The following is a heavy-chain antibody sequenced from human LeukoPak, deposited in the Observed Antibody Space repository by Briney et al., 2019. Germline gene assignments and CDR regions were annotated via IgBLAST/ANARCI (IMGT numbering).Heavy chain of an antibody. Sequence: PSETLSLTCTVSGGSISSYYWSWIRQPPGKGLEWIGYLYYSGSTYHNPSLNSRVTISVDTSKNQFSLKLSSVTAADTAVYCCAKFDYDSASFDYWGQGTLVTVSS. CDR3: AKFDYDSASFDY. D-gene: IGHD3-22*01. CDR1: GGSISSYY. CDR2: LYYSGST. V-gene: IGHV4-59*01. J-gene: IGHJ4*02.